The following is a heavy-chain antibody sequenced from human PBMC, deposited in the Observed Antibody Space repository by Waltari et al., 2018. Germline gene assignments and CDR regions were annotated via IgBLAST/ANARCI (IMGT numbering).Heavy chain of an antibody. CDR3: ARAAGSRDAFDI. CDR1: GGSISSYY. V-gene: IGHV4-59*01. Sequence: QVQLQESGPGLVKPSETLSLTCTVSGGSISSYYWSWIRQPPGKGLEWIGYIYYSGSTNYNPSLKSRVTISVDTSKNQFSRKLSSVTAADTAVYYCARAAGSRDAFDIWGQGTMVTVSS. J-gene: IGHJ3*02. D-gene: IGHD1-1*01. CDR2: IYYSGST.